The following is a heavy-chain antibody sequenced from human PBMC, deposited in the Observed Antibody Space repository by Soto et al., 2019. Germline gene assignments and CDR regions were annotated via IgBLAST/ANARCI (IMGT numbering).Heavy chain of an antibody. CDR1: GGSISSYY. J-gene: IGHJ4*02. D-gene: IGHD2-2*01. CDR2: IYYSGST. Sequence: SETLSLTCTVSGGSISSYYWSWIRQHPGKGLELIGYIYYSGSTYYNPSLKSRVTISVDTSKNQFSLKLSSVTAADTAVYYCARVVVVPAASSFDSWGQGTLVTVSS. V-gene: IGHV4-59*06. CDR3: ARVVVVPAASSFDS.